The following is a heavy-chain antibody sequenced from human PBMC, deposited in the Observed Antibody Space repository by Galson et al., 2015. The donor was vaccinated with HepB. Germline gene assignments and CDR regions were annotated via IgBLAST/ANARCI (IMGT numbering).Heavy chain of an antibody. CDR2: ISPNSGGT. CDR3: ARVRTVTTAYYYYMDV. D-gene: IGHD4-17*01. J-gene: IGHJ6*03. V-gene: IGHV1-2*06. CDR1: GYTFTGYY. Sequence: SVKVSCKASGYTFTGYYMHWVRQAPGQGLEWMGRISPNSGGTNCAQKFQGRVTMTRDTSISTAYMELSRLRSDDTAVYYCARVRTVTTAYYYYMDVWGKGTTVTVSS.